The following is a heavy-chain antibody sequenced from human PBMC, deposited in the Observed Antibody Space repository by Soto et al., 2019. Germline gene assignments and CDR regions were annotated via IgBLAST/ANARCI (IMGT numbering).Heavy chain of an antibody. CDR2: ILPLFEPA. D-gene: IGHD6-6*01. Sequence: QVHLVPSGAEVPKAGSSVKVSCTASGGTFSSHAFSWVRQAPGQGLAWVGGILPLFEPANYAQEFQGRVTISADESTNTGNLELNNLRSDDTAIYGCAIGDRSSWIGNHWGPGTQVTVS. J-gene: IGHJ4*02. CDR1: GGTFSSHA. CDR3: AIGDRSSWIGNH. V-gene: IGHV1-69*01.